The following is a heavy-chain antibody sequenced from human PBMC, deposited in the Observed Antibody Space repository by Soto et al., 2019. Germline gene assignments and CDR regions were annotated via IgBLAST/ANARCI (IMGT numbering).Heavy chain of an antibody. CDR3: AKDMATGGQLAFDFDY. J-gene: IGHJ4*02. D-gene: IGHD6-6*01. CDR1: GFTFDDYA. CDR2: ISWNSGSI. V-gene: IGHV3-9*01. Sequence: EVQLVESGGGLVQPGRSLRLSCAASGFTFDDYAMHWVRQAPGKGLEWVSGISWNSGSIGYADSVKGRFTISRDNAKNSLYLQMNRLRAEDSALYYCAKDMATGGQLAFDFDYWGQGTLVTVSS.